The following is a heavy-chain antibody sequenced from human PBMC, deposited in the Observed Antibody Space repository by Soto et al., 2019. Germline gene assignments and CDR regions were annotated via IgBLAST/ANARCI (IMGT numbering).Heavy chain of an antibody. V-gene: IGHV5-51*01. CDR1: GYSFTSYW. D-gene: IGHD4-17*01. Sequence: GESLKISWKGAGYSFTSYWSGLVRQRPGKGLEWMGIIYPGDSDTRYSPSFQGQVTISADKSISTAYLQWSSLKASDTVMYYCARYYGDYYMDVWGKGTTVTVSS. CDR3: ARYYGDYYMDV. J-gene: IGHJ6*03. CDR2: IYPGDSDT.